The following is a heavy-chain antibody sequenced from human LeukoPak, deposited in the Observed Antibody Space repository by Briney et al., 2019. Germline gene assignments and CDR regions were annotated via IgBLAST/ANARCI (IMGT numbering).Heavy chain of an antibody. V-gene: IGHV1-2*02. CDR1: GYTFTGYY. CDR3: VRVESERITMVRGVIRGLEMVEIFDY. CDR2: INPNSGGT. D-gene: IGHD3-10*01. Sequence: ASVKVSCKASGYTFTGYYMHWVRQAPGQGLEWMGWINPNSGGTNYAQKFQGRVTMTRDTSISTAYMELSRLRSDDTAVYYCVRVESERITMVRGVIRGLEMVEIFDYWGQGTLVTVSS. J-gene: IGHJ4*02.